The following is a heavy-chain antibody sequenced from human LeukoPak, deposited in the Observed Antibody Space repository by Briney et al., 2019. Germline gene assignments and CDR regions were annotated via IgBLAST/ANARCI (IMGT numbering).Heavy chain of an antibody. CDR3: ARVEVGATTGFDY. CDR2: IYHSGST. Sequence: SETLSLTCAVSGGSISSSNWWSWVRQPPGKGLEWIGEIYHSGSTNYNPSLKSRVTISVDKSKNQFSLKLSSVTAADTAVYYCARVEVGATTGFDYWGQGTLVTVSS. J-gene: IGHJ4*02. CDR1: GGSISSSNW. D-gene: IGHD1-26*01. V-gene: IGHV4-4*02.